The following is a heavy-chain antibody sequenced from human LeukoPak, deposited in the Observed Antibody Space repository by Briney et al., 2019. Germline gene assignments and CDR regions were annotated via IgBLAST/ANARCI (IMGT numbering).Heavy chain of an antibody. J-gene: IGHJ3*02. D-gene: IGHD2-15*01. CDR1: GYTFASYG. V-gene: IGHV1-18*01. CDR2: ISAYNGNT. CDR3: ARDQSTRDAFDI. Sequence: ASVKVSCKASGYTFASYGISWVRQAPGQGLEWMGWISAYNGNTNYAQKLQGRVTMTTDTSTSTAYMELRSLRSDDTAVYYCARDQSTRDAFDIWGQGTMVTVSS.